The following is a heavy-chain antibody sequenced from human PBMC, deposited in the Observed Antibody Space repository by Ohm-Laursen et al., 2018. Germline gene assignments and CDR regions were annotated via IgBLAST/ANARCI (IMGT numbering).Heavy chain of an antibody. D-gene: IGHD4-11*01. Sequence: SLRLSCAASGFTFSDYYMSWIRQAPGKGLEWVSYISSSGSTIYYADSVKGRFTTSRDNAKNSLYLQMNSLRAEDTAVYYCARASDLDYSNYVGLDWFDPWGQGTLVTVSS. J-gene: IGHJ5*02. CDR2: ISSSGSTI. CDR1: GFTFSDYY. V-gene: IGHV3-11*01. CDR3: ARASDLDYSNYVGLDWFDP.